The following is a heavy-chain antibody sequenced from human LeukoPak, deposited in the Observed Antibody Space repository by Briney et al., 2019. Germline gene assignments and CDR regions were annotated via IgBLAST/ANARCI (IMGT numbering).Heavy chain of an antibody. CDR1: GFTVSSNY. J-gene: IGHJ4*02. D-gene: IGHD3-22*01. V-gene: IGHV3-53*01. CDR3: AKGPDYYDSSGYPD. CDR2: IYSGGST. Sequence: GGSLRLSCAASGFTVSSNYMSWVRQAPGKGLEWVSVIYSGGSTYYADSVKGRFTISRDNSKNTLYLQMNSLRAEDTAVYYCAKGPDYYDSSGYPDWGQGTLVTVSS.